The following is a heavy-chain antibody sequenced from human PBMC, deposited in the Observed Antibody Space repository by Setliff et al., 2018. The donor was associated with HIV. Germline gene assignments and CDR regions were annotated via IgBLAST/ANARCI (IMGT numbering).Heavy chain of an antibody. D-gene: IGHD6-19*01. CDR1: GGTFSSYA. J-gene: IGHJ4*02. V-gene: IGHV1-69*05. CDR3: ARSPRIGVAGEFEY. CDR2: TIPIFGTA. Sequence: SVKVSCKASGGTFSSYAISWVRQAPGQGLEWMGGTIPIFGTANYAQKFQGRVTITTDESTSTAYMELSSLRSEDTAVYYCARSPRIGVAGEFEYWGQGTLVTVSS.